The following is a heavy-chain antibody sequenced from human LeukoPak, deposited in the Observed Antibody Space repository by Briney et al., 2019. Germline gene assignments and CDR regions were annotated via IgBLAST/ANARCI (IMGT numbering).Heavy chain of an antibody. V-gene: IGHV4-61*08. CDR1: GGSVSSNGYF. CDR3: ARDIVGVTRAFGY. Sequence: PSETLSLTCTVSGGSVSSNGYFWNWIRQPPGKGLEWIGYIYNRGSTNYNPSLKSRVTMSVDTSKNQFSLKLSSVTAADTAVYYCARDIVGVTRAFGYWGQGTLATVSS. CDR2: IYNRGST. J-gene: IGHJ4*02. D-gene: IGHD1-26*01.